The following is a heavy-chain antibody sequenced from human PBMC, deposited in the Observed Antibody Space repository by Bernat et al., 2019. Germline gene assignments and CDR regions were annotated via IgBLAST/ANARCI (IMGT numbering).Heavy chain of an antibody. V-gene: IGHV3-30*18. CDR3: AKLWGIAVAGFQAFDI. J-gene: IGHJ3*02. Sequence: QVQLVESGGGVVQPGRSLRLSCAASGFTFSSYDMHWVRQAPGKGLEWVAVISYDGSNKYYADSVKGRFTISRDNSKNTLYLQMNSLRAEDTAVYYCAKLWGIAVAGFQAFDIWGQGTMVTVSS. CDR2: ISYDGSNK. CDR1: GFTFSSYD. D-gene: IGHD6-19*01.